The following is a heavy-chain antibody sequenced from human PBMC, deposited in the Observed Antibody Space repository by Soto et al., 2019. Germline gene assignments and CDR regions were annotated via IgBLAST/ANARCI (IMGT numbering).Heavy chain of an antibody. CDR1: GFTFSSYA. D-gene: IGHD3-10*01. J-gene: IGHJ4*02. CDR3: AKYKDYGGLVRGVSFVY. Sequence: GGSLRLSCAASGFTFSSYAMSWVRQAPGKGLEWVSAISGSGGSTYYADSVKGRFTISRDNSKNTLYLQMNSLRAEDTAVYYCAKYKDYGGLVRGVSFVYWGQGTLVTVSS. V-gene: IGHV3-23*01. CDR2: ISGSGGST.